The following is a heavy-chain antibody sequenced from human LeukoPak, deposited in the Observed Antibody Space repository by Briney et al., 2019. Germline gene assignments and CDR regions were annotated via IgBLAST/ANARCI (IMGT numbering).Heavy chain of an antibody. Sequence: PSETLSLTCTVSGGSVSSYYWSWIRQPPGKGLEWIGYIYYSGSTNYNPSLKSRVTISVDTSKNQFSLKLSSVTAADTAVYYCARVRYYSSTSCYTGAHYAFDIWGQGTMVTVSS. CDR1: GGSVSSYY. D-gene: IGHD2-2*02. J-gene: IGHJ3*02. CDR2: IYYSGST. V-gene: IGHV4-59*02. CDR3: ARVRYYSSTSCYTGAHYAFDI.